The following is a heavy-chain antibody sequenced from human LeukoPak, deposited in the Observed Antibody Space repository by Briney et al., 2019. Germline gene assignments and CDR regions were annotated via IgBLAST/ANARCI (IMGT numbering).Heavy chain of an antibody. CDR3: AREQEDCTGTTCYRAFDV. V-gene: IGHV3-7*01. CDR1: GFTFSSYW. CDR2: IKQDGSEK. Sequence: GGSLRLSCAASGFTFSSYWMSWVRRSPGKGLEWVASIKQDGSEKYYVDSVKGRFSISRDSAKNTLYLQMSSLRSEDTAVYYCAREQEDCTGTTCYRAFDVWGQGTMVTVS. D-gene: IGHD2-2*01. J-gene: IGHJ3*01.